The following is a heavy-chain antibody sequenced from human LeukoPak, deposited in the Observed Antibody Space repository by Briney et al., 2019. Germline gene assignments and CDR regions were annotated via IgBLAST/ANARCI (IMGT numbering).Heavy chain of an antibody. D-gene: IGHD4-17*01. Sequence: GGSLRLSCALSGLNIRNYWMHWVRQAPGKGLVWVSRTNDDGSGISYADSVKGRFTISRDHAKNTLYLQMNSLRAEDTAVYYCARETTVSREWYFDLWGRGTLVTVAS. CDR2: TNDDGSGI. CDR3: ARETTVSREWYFDL. J-gene: IGHJ2*01. CDR1: GLNIRNYW. V-gene: IGHV3-74*01.